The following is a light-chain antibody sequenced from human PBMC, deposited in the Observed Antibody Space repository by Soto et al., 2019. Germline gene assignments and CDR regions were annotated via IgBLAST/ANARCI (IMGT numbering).Light chain of an antibody. CDR2: EVN. CDR3: SSSAGSNNLVV. J-gene: IGLJ2*01. CDR1: SSDVDDYNY. Sequence: QSALTQPPSASGSPGQSVTISCTGTSSDVDDYNYVSWYQQHPGKAPKLMIYEVNVRPSGVPDRFSGSKSGNTASLTVSGLQAEDEADYYCSSSAGSNNLVVFGGGTKVTVL. V-gene: IGLV2-8*01.